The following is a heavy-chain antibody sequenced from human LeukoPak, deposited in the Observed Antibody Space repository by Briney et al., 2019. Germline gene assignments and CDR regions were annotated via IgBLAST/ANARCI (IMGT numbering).Heavy chain of an antibody. CDR2: ISSHGTDK. CDR3: ARDYPADY. CDR1: GFTFSSYP. V-gene: IGHV3-30-3*01. Sequence: GGSLRLSCAASGFTFSSYPMHWVRQAPGKGLEWVALISSHGTDKKYANSVKGRFTISRDNSKNTLYLQMHSLRVEDTAVYYCARDYPADYWDQGTLVTVSS. J-gene: IGHJ4*02.